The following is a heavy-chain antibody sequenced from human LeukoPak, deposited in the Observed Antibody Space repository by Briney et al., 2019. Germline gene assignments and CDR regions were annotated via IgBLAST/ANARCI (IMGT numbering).Heavy chain of an antibody. V-gene: IGHV3-30*02. Sequence: GGSLRLSCAASGFIFSSSAMDWVRHAPGKGLEWVAFMQNDGSEKYYADSVRGRVTISRDISKNTLYLQMNSLRIEDTAVYYCARGFDYGFHYWGQGTLVTVSS. CDR1: GFIFSSSA. D-gene: IGHD4-17*01. CDR3: ARGFDYGFHY. CDR2: MQNDGSEK. J-gene: IGHJ4*02.